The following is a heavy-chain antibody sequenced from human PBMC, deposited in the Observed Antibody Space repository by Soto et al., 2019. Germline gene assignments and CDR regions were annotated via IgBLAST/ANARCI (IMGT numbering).Heavy chain of an antibody. J-gene: IGHJ4*02. CDR1: GGSISSGGYY. CDR2: IYYSGST. Sequence: SETLSLTCTVSGGSISSGGYYWSWIRQHPGKGLEWIGYIYYSGSTYYNPSLKSRVTISVDTSKNQFSLKLSSVTAADTAVYYCARYNYYDSSGYSEYFDYWGQGTLVTVSS. CDR3: ARYNYYDSSGYSEYFDY. D-gene: IGHD3-22*01. V-gene: IGHV4-31*03.